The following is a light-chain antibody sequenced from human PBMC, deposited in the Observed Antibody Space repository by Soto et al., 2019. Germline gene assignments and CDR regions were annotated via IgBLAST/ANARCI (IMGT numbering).Light chain of an antibody. Sequence: EIVLSQSPGTLSLSAGERATLSCRSSQSVSSSYLACYQQKPGQAPRLLIYGASSRATGIPDRFSGSGSGTDFTLTISRLEPEDFAVYYCQQYGSSPTTFGPGTKVDIK. CDR2: GAS. CDR1: QSVSSSY. CDR3: QQYGSSPTT. J-gene: IGKJ3*01. V-gene: IGKV3-20*01.